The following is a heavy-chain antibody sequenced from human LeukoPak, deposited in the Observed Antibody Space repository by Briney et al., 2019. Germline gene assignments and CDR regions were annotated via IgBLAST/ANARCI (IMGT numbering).Heavy chain of an antibody. J-gene: IGHJ6*03. CDR2: IYPGDSDT. CDR3: ARHVVRVAAHYYYYMDV. CDR1: GYSFTSYW. V-gene: IGHV5-51*01. Sequence: GVSLKISCKGSGYSFTSYWIGWVRQMPGKGLEWMGIIYPGDSDTRYSPSFQGQVTISADKSISTAYLQWSSLKASDTAMYYCARHVVRVAAHYYYYMDVWGKGTTVTVSS. D-gene: IGHD2-15*01.